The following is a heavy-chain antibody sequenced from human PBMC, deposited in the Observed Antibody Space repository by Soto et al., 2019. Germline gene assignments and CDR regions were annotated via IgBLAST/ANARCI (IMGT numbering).Heavy chain of an antibody. CDR1: GFTFNNYA. Sequence: GGSLRLSCAASGFTFNNYAMTWVRQAPGKGLEWVSALSGSGGSTYYADSVRGRFTISRDNSKNTLYLQINSLRAEDTAIYYCAKDYYHGSGSYYGDYYGMDVWGQGTTVTVSS. CDR2: LSGSGGST. J-gene: IGHJ6*02. D-gene: IGHD3-10*01. CDR3: AKDYYHGSGSYYGDYYGMDV. V-gene: IGHV3-23*01.